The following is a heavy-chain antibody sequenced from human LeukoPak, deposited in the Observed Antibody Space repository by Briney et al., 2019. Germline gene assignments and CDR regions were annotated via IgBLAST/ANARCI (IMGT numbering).Heavy chain of an antibody. Sequence: GSLRLSCAASGFTFSSYGMHWVRQPPGKGLEWIGEIYHSGSTNYNPSLKSRVTISVDKSKNQFSLKLSSVTAADTAVYYCAKLLGNVGYWGQGTLVTVSS. D-gene: IGHD4-23*01. J-gene: IGHJ4*02. CDR2: IYHSGST. CDR1: GFTFSSYG. CDR3: AKLLGNVGY. V-gene: IGHV4-4*02.